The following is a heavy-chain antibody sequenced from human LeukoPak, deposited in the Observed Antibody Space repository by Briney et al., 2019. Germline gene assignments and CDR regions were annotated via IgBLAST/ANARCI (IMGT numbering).Heavy chain of an antibody. Sequence: ASVKVSCKASGYTFTGYYTHWVRQAPGQGLEWMGWINPNSGGTNYAQKFQGRVTMTRDTSISTASMELSRLRSDDTAVYYCARASGGIVVVPAAVGGDYWGQGTLVTVSS. CDR2: INPNSGGT. D-gene: IGHD2-2*01. V-gene: IGHV1-2*02. CDR1: GYTFTGYY. J-gene: IGHJ4*02. CDR3: ARASGGIVVVPAAVGGDY.